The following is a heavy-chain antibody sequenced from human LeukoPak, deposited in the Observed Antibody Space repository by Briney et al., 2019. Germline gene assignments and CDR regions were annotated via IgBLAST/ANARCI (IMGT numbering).Heavy chain of an antibody. CDR3: AKGVSPWYQLLPHNNWFDP. J-gene: IGHJ5*02. CDR2: ISGSGDST. V-gene: IGHV3-23*01. Sequence: PGGSLRLSCAASGFTFSSYAMSWVRQAPGKGLEWVSAISGSGDSTYYADSVKGRFTISRDNSKNTLYLQMNSLRAEDTAVYYCAKGVSPWYQLLPHNNWFDPWGQGTLVTVSS. CDR1: GFTFSSYA. D-gene: IGHD2-2*01.